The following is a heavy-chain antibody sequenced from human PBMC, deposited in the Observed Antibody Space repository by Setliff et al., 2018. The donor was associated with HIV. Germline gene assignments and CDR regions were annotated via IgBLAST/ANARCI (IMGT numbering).Heavy chain of an antibody. CDR2: IYYDGST. D-gene: IGHD6-6*01. CDR3: ARDRGSSSDYYYYGMDV. V-gene: IGHV4-39*07. J-gene: IGHJ6*02. CDR1: GGSISSSSYY. Sequence: SETLSLTCTVSGGSISSSSYYWGWIRQPPGKGLEWIGTIYYDGSTYYNPSLKSRVTILGDTSKNQFSLKLRSVTAADTAVYYCARDRGSSSDYYYYGMDVWGQGTTVTVSS.